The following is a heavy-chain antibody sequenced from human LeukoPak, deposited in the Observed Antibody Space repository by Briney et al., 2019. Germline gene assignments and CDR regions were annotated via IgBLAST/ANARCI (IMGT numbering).Heavy chain of an antibody. Sequence: GGSLRLSCAASGFTFSSYAMSWVRQAPGKGLEWVSAISGSGGSTYYADSVKGRFTISRDNSKNTLYLQMNSLRAEDTAVYYCAKDGLLAAAEPYYYGMDVWGQGTTVTVSS. V-gene: IGHV3-23*01. CDR3: AKDGLLAAAEPYYYGMDV. CDR1: GFTFSSYA. D-gene: IGHD6-13*01. CDR2: ISGSGGST. J-gene: IGHJ6*02.